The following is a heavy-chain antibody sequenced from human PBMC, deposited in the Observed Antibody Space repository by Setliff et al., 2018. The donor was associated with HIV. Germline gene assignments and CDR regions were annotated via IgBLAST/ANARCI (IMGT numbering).Heavy chain of an antibody. CDR3: ARDYSPTFYYYDSSGTFDY. Sequence: SVKVSCKASGGTFSSYAISWVRQAPGQGLEWMGGIIPILGIANYAQKFQGRVTMTADESTSTAYMELSSLRSEDTAVYYCARDYSPTFYYYDSSGTFDYWGQGTLVTVS. V-gene: IGHV1-69*10. CDR2: IIPILGIA. CDR1: GGTFSSYA. J-gene: IGHJ4*02. D-gene: IGHD3-22*01.